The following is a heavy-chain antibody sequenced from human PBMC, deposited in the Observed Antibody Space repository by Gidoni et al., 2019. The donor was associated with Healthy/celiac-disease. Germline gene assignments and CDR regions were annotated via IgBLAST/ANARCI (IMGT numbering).Heavy chain of an antibody. J-gene: IGHJ4*02. CDR3: AKDPGGLYYYDSSGYSYFDY. Sequence: QVQLVESGGGVVQPGRSLRLSCAAPGFTFMSYGMHWVRQAPGKGLEWVAVISYDGSNKYYADSVKGRFTIPRDNSKNTLYLQMNSLRAEDTAVYYCAKDPGGLYYYDSSGYSYFDYWGQGTLVTVSS. D-gene: IGHD3-22*01. CDR2: ISYDGSNK. V-gene: IGHV3-30*18. CDR1: GFTFMSYG.